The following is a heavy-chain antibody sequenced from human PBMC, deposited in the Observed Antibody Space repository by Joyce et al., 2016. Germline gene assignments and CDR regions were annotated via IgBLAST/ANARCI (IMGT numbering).Heavy chain of an antibody. CDR2: INRDGSST. CDR3: AIRRRWSGPSDC. J-gene: IGHJ4*02. V-gene: IGHV3-74*03. CDR1: GFTFSSYW. Sequence: EVQLVESGGGLVQPGGSLRLSCAASGFTFSSYWMSWVRKAPGKGRVWDSRINRDGSSTTYADTVKGRLTITRDNAKNTLYLQMNGLRAEETAVNYCAIRRRWSGPSDCWGKGALVTVSS. D-gene: IGHD4-23*01.